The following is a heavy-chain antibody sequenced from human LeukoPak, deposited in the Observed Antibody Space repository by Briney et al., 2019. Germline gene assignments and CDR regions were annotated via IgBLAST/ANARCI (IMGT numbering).Heavy chain of an antibody. CDR2: INHSGST. V-gene: IGHV4-34*01. CDR3: ARSYGSGSYYKGNWFDP. J-gene: IGHJ5*02. CDR1: GGSFSGYY. Sequence: SETLSLTCAVYGGSFSGYYWSWIRQPPGKGLEWIGEINHSGSTNYNPSLKSRVTISVDTSKNQFSLKLSSVTATDTAVYYCARSYGSGSYYKGNWFDPWGQGTLVTVSS. D-gene: IGHD3-10*01.